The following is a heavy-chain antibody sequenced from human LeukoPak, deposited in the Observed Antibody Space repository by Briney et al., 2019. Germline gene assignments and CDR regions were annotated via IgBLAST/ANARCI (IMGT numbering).Heavy chain of an antibody. CDR1: GFTFSRYG. J-gene: IGHJ4*02. Sequence: GESLRLSCAASGFTFSRYGMHWVRQTPGKGLEWVAVISYDASNKYYADSVKGRFTISRDNSKNTLYLQMNSLRAEDTAVYYCAKSHGYSYGFDYWGQGTLVTVSS. D-gene: IGHD5-18*01. V-gene: IGHV3-30*18. CDR3: AKSHGYSYGFDY. CDR2: ISYDASNK.